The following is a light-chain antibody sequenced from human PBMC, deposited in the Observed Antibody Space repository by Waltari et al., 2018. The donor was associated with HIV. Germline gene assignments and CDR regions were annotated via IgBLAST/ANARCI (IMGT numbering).Light chain of an antibody. V-gene: IGLV2-14*01. CDR2: EVN. J-gene: IGLJ3*02. CDR3: SSYTTSSTVV. Sequence: QSALTQPASVSGSPGQSLTIPCTATSSAVGDSPYVSWYQQYPGKAPKLIIYEVNNRPSGVSNRFSGSKSGHTASLTISGLQTEDEGDYYCSSYTTSSTVVFGGGTKLTVL. CDR1: SSAVGDSPY.